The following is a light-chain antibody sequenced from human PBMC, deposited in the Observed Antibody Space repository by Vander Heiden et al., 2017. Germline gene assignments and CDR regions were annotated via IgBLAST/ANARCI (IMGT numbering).Light chain of an antibody. CDR2: AAS. J-gene: IGKJ1*01. CDR3: QQTYNTPPWA. CDR1: QTITTY. V-gene: IGKV1-39*01. Sequence: DIQMTQSPSSLSASVGDRVTITCRASQTITTYLNWYQHKPGQAPKLLIYAASNLQSGVPSRFSGGGSGTDFTLTITSLQLEDSAIYYCQQTYNTPPWAFGQGTKVEIK.